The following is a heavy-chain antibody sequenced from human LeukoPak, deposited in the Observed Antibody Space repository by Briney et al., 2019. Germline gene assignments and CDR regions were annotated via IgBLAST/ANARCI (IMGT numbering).Heavy chain of an antibody. CDR3: ARDNRWSDYPPLGY. D-gene: IGHD3-3*01. Sequence: ASVKVSCKASVYTFTTYGISWVRQAPGQGLDWMGWISVNSGKTNYAQKFQGRVTMTTDTSTSTAYMEARSLRSDDTAVYYCARDNRWSDYPPLGYWGQGTLVTVPS. CDR1: VYTFTTYG. J-gene: IGHJ4*02. CDR2: ISVNSGKT. V-gene: IGHV1-18*01.